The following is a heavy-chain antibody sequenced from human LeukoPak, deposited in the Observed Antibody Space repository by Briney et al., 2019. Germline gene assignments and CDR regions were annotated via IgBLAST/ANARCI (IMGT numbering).Heavy chain of an antibody. CDR1: GFTFSSYA. Sequence: RSGGSLRLSCAASGFTFSSYAMHWVRQAPGKGLEYVSAISSNGGSTYYANSVKGRFTISRDNSKNTLYLQMGSLRAEDMAVYYCARDGRYCSGGSCYWGLAYYFDYWGQGTLVTVSS. J-gene: IGHJ4*02. CDR2: ISSNGGST. V-gene: IGHV3-64*01. CDR3: ARDGRYCSGGSCYWGLAYYFDY. D-gene: IGHD2-15*01.